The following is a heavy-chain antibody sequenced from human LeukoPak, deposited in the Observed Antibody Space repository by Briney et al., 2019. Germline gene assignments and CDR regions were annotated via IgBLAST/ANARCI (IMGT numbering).Heavy chain of an antibody. J-gene: IGHJ5*02. D-gene: IGHD3-9*01. V-gene: IGHV4-31*03. CDR1: GGSISSGGYY. Sequence: SETLSLTCTVSGGSISSGGYYWSWIRQHPGKGLEWIGYIYYSGSTYYNPSLKSRVTISVDTSKNQFSLKLSSVTAADTAVYYCVRSLLTIFWPDPWGQGTLVTVSS. CDR3: VRSLLTIFWPDP. CDR2: IYYSGST.